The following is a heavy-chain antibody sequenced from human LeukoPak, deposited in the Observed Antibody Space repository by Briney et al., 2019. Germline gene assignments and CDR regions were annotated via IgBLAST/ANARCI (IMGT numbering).Heavy chain of an antibody. CDR3: ARGLGLTTTARPGYFDS. Sequence: GGSLRLSCAASGFSVKTHYMGWLRQAPGKGLDWVSVLHSGGTTYYADSVMGRFTISRDNSKNTLYLQMNLLRADDTAVYYCARGLGLTTTARPGYFDSWGQGTLVTVSS. D-gene: IGHD6-6*01. CDR2: LHSGGTT. V-gene: IGHV3-53*01. J-gene: IGHJ4*02. CDR1: GFSVKTHY.